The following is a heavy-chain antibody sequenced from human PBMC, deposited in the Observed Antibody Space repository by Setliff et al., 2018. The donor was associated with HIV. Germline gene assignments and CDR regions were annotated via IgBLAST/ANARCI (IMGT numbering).Heavy chain of an antibody. CDR3: ARGYYDSSGCYYPFDY. CDR2: ISSTGSYK. CDR1: GFTFSTSE. V-gene: IGHV3-21*05. D-gene: IGHD3-22*01. Sequence: GGSLRLSCAAAGFTFSTSEMNWVRQAPGKGLEWISYISSTGSYKYYADSVKGRFTISRDNAKNSLYLQMNSLRAEDTAVYYCARGYYDSSGCYYPFDYWGQGTLVTVSS. J-gene: IGHJ4*02.